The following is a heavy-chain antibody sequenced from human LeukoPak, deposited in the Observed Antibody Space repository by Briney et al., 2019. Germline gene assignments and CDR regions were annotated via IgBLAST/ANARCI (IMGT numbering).Heavy chain of an antibody. V-gene: IGHV3-48*01. Sequence: GGSLRLSCAASGFTLSSYGMNWVRQAPGKGLEWVSYIGSSSSSTIYYADSVKGRFTVSRDNAKNSLYLQMNSLRAEDTAVYYCARAPMIGGRGTLVTVSS. J-gene: IGHJ2*01. D-gene: IGHD3-22*01. CDR2: IGSSSSSTI. CDR1: GFTLSSYG. CDR3: ARAPMI.